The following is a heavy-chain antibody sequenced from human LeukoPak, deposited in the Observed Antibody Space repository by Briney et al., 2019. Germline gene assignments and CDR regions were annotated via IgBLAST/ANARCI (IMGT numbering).Heavy chain of an antibody. D-gene: IGHD3-22*01. CDR1: GYSISSGYY. CDR2: IYHSGST. Sequence: SETLSLTCAVSGYSISSGYYWGWIRQPPGKGLEWIGSIYHSGSTYYNPSLKSRVTISVDTSKNQFSLKLSSVTAADTAVYYCARVRYYYDSSGYTPADYWGQGTLVTVSS. CDR3: ARVRYYYDSSGYTPADY. V-gene: IGHV4-38-2*01. J-gene: IGHJ4*02.